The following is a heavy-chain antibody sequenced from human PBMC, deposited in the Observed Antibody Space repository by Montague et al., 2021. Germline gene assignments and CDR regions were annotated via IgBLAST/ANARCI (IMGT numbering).Heavy chain of an antibody. CDR2: TYYRSKWYN. J-gene: IGHJ6*03. CDR1: GDSVSSNSVA. V-gene: IGHV6-1*01. CDR3: ARRQRQAWAHSSSSPQYYYYYMDV. Sequence: ISGDSVSSNSVAWNWIRQSPSRGLEWLGRTYYRSKWYNDYAVSVKGRITINPDTSKNQFSLQLNSVTPEDTAVYYCARRQRQAWAHSSSSPQYYYYYMDVWGKGTTVTVSS. D-gene: IGHD6-6*01.